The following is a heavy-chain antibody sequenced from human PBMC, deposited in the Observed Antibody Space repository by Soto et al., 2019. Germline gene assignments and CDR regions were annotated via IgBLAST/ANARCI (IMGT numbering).Heavy chain of an antibody. CDR2: IYPGDSDT. D-gene: IGHD2-2*02. CDR1: GYSFTSYW. J-gene: IGHJ4*02. Sequence: PGESLKISCKGSGYSFTSYWIGWVRQMPGKGLEWMGIIYPGDSDTRYSPSFQGQVTISADKSISTAYLQWSSLKASDTAIYYCATGGYCSDTTCYNFFEYWGQGTLVTVSS. CDR3: ATGGYCSDTTCYNFFEY. V-gene: IGHV5-51*01.